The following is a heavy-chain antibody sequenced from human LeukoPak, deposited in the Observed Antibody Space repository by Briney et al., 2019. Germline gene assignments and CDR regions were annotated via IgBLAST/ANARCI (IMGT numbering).Heavy chain of an antibody. Sequence: GTSLRLSCEASGFTFGNYSIPWVRQVPGEGLEWVAIITHNGGTQYYVDSVKGRFTISRDNSQSTVFLQMNSLRPEDTAVYYCARDAQSGAFSDFDYWGQGTLVTVSS. J-gene: IGHJ4*02. CDR3: ARDAQSGAFSDFDY. V-gene: IGHV3-30-3*01. D-gene: IGHD1-26*01. CDR2: ITHNGGTQ. CDR1: GFTFGNYS.